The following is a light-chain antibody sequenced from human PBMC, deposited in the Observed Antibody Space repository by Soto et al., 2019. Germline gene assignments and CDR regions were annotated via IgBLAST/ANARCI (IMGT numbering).Light chain of an antibody. J-gene: IGLJ1*01. CDR3: NAQADNGKHV. CDR2: EVS. V-gene: IGLV2-8*01. CDR1: SNDVGHSSF. Sequence: QSALTQPPSASGSPGQSVTISCTGNSNDVGHSSFISWYQQHPGKGPKLIIYEVSKRPSAVPDRFSGSKSGNTAPLSVSGLQDEDEADYFCNAQADNGKHVFGTGTKVTVL.